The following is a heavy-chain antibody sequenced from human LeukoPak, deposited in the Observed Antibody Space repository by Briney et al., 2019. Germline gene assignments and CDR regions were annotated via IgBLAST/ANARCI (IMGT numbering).Heavy chain of an antibody. CDR2: IKQDGSEK. CDR1: GFTFSSYW. CDR3: GRLGVDRTFDY. V-gene: IGHV3-7*01. Sequence: PGGSLRLSCAASGFTFSSYWMSWVRQAPGKGLEWVANIKQDGSEKYYVDSVKGRFTISRDNAKNSLYLQMNRLRAEDTAVYYCGRLGVDRTFDYWGQGTLVTVSS. J-gene: IGHJ4*02. D-gene: IGHD2-2*01.